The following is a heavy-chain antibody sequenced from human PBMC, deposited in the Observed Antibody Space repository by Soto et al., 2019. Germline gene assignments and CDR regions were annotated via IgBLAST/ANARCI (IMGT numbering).Heavy chain of an antibody. V-gene: IGHV1-2*04. D-gene: IGHD4-17*01. J-gene: IGHJ4*02. CDR2: LNPGTGDT. CDR3: AIGYGDHDVPAYYFDY. CDR1: GSTFTGYY. Sequence: QVQLVQSGTEVTKPGASVKVSCKTSGSTFTGYYIHWVRQAPGQGLEWMAWLNPGTGDTNYAQNFQGWVTLTRDTSVTTAFMELSRMKSDDTAVYYCAIGYGDHDVPAYYFDYWGQGTLVTVSS.